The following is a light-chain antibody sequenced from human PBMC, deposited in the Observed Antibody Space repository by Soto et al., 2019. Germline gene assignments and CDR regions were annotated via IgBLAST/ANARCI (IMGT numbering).Light chain of an antibody. V-gene: IGLV2-14*01. J-gene: IGLJ2*01. CDR1: SNDVGAYNY. CDR3: SSYTSSNTLI. CDR2: DVS. Sequence: QSALTQPASVSGSPGLSITVSCTGTSNDVGAYNYVSWYQQYLGKAPKLIIYDVSNRPSGVSSRFSGSKSGNTASLTISGLQAEDEADYYCSSYTSSNTLIFGGGTQLTVL.